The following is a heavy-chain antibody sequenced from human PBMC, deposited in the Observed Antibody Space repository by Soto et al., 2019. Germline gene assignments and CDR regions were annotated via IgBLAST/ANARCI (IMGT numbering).Heavy chain of an antibody. V-gene: IGHV1-69*12. J-gene: IGHJ6*02. CDR3: ATQGLTNYYLYGMDV. Sequence: QVQLVQSGAEVKKPGSSVKVSCKASGGTFSSYAINWVRQAPGQRLGGMGGIIPIFGTANYAQKVQGRVTINADESTSTAYMELSSLRSEDTAVYYCATQGLTNYYLYGMDVWGQGTTVTVSS. CDR2: IIPIFGTA. CDR1: GGTFSSYA. D-gene: IGHD3-22*01.